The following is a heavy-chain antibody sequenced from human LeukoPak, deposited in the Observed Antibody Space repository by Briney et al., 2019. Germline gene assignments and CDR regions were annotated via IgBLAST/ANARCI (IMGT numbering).Heavy chain of an antibody. CDR3: ARGIVVVPAAMQGYFDY. J-gene: IGHJ4*02. V-gene: IGHV1-46*04. D-gene: IGHD2-2*01. CDR1: GYTFTNYW. CDR2: INPDGGST. Sequence: ASVKVSCKASGYTFTNYWIQWVRQATGQGLEWMGLINPDGGSTAYAHRLQGRVIMTRDTSTSTAYMDLSSLRAEDTAVYYCARGIVVVPAAMQGYFDYWGQGTLVTVSS.